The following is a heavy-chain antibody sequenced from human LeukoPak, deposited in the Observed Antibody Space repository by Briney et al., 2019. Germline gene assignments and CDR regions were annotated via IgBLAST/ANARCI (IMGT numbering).Heavy chain of an antibody. V-gene: IGHV4-59*01. CDR3: ARGHYRGTYPLHWFDP. CDR1: GGSISPYY. D-gene: IGHD1-26*01. J-gene: IGHJ5*02. CDR2: IYYGGST. Sequence: PSETLSLTCTVSGGSISPYYWTWIRQPPGKGLQYIGYIYYGGSTNYNPSLKSRITISVDTSKNQFSLKLSSVTAADTAVYYCARGHYRGTYPLHWFDPWGQGTLVTVSS.